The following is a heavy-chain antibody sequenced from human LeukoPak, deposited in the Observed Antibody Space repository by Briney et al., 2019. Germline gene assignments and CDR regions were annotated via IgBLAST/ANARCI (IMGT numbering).Heavy chain of an antibody. D-gene: IGHD5-18*01. CDR1: RFTFNNYG. CDR3: AKLGEGGYSYDYLPYYFDY. CDR2: IRYDGSNK. V-gene: IGHV3-30*02. J-gene: IGHJ4*02. Sequence: GGSLRLSCAASRFTFNNYGMHWVRQAPGKGLEWVAFIRYDGSNKYYADSVKGRFSISRDNSKNTLYLQMNSLRPEDTAVYYCAKLGEGGYSYDYLPYYFDYWGQGTLVTVSS.